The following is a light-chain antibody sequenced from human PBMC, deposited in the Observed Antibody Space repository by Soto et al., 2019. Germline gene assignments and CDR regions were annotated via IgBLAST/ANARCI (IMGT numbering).Light chain of an antibody. Sequence: QSALTQPPSASGTPGQRVTISCSGRGSNIGTGYDVHWYRQFPGTAPKLLIYDDTNRPSGVPDRFSGSKSGASASLAITGLQAEDEADYYCQSYDSSLRVVVFGGGTKLTVL. V-gene: IGLV1-40*03. CDR3: QSYDSSLRVVV. J-gene: IGLJ2*01. CDR2: DDT. CDR1: GSNIGTGYD.